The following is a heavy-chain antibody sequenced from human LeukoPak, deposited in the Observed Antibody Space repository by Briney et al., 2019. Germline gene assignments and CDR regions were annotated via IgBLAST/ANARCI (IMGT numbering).Heavy chain of an antibody. V-gene: IGHV1-46*01. J-gene: IGHJ3*02. D-gene: IGHD1-26*01. CDR2: INPSGGST. Sequence: GASVKVSCKASGYTFTSYYMHWVRQAPGQGLEWMGIINPSGGSTSYAQKFQGRVTMTRDMSTSTVYMELSSLRSEDTAVYYCASHTSIVGATLAFDIWGQGTMVTVSS. CDR3: ASHTSIVGATLAFDI. CDR1: GYTFTSYY.